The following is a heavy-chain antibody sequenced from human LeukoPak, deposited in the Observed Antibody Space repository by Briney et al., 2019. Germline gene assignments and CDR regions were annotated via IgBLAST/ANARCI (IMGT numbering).Heavy chain of an antibody. CDR1: GLTFSTYW. Sequence: GGSLRLSCAASGLTFSTYWMHWVRQAPGKGLVWVSRINGDGSLSYADSVKGRFTISRDNTKNMLYLQMNSLRAEDTAVNYCAGGASSTVHYWGQGTLVTVSS. CDR2: INGDGSL. V-gene: IGHV3-74*01. CDR3: AGGASSTVHY. D-gene: IGHD6-13*01. J-gene: IGHJ4*02.